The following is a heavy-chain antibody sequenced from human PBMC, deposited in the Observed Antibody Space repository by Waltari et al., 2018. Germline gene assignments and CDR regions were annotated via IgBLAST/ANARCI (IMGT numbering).Heavy chain of an antibody. Sequence: QVTLKESGPVLVKPTETLTLTCTVSGFSLSNARMGVSWIRQPPGKALEWLAHIFSNDRKSYSTCRKSRLTISKDTSKSQVVLTMTNRDPVDTATYYCARITTRRFLEWLFIDLWGRGTLVTVSS. J-gene: IGHJ2*01. CDR2: IFSNDRK. V-gene: IGHV2-26*01. CDR3: ARITTRRFLEWLFIDL. D-gene: IGHD3-3*01. CDR1: GFSLSNARMG.